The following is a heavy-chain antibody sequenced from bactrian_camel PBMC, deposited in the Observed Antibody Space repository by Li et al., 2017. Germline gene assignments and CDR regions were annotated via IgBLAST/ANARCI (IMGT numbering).Heavy chain of an antibody. Sequence: VQLVESGGGLVQPGGSLRLSCAATDMTYDMTWVRQAPGKGLEWVSSEGDTAYYADSVKGRFTVSKDNAKDTMYLQMNSLRPEDTAVYYCAADGPTMVGYWGQGTQVTVS. V-gene: IGHV3-2*01. CDR3: AADGPTMVGY. CDR1: DMTYD. D-gene: IGHD3*01. J-gene: IGHJ6*01. CDR2: EGDTA.